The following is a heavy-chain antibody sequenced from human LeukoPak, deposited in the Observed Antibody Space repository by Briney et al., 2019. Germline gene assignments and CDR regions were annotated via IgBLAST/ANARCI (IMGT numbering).Heavy chain of an antibody. CDR3: AREGAITGTTFWDY. CDR1: GGTFSFYA. D-gene: IGHD1-7*01. CDR2: IIPILDIA. Sequence: PSVKVSRKASGGTFSFYAISWVRQAPGQGLEWMGRIIPILDIANYAQKFQGRVTITADKSTSTAYMELSRLRSDDTAVYYCAREGAITGTTFWDYWGQGALVTVSS. J-gene: IGHJ4*02. V-gene: IGHV1-69*04.